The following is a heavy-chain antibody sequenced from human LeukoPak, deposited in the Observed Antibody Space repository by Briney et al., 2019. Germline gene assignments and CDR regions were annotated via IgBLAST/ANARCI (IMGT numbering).Heavy chain of an antibody. CDR2: IIPSFGTT. V-gene: IGHV1-69*01. CDR3: ARVDYDILTGYYMGRYYMDV. D-gene: IGHD3-9*01. J-gene: IGHJ6*03. Sequence: SVKLSCKASGCTFSSYAISWVRQAPGQGLEWVGGIIPSFGTTNYAQKFQGRVTITADESTSTAYMELRSLRSEDTAVYDCARVDYDILTGYYMGRYYMDVWGKGTTVTISS. CDR1: GCTFSSYA.